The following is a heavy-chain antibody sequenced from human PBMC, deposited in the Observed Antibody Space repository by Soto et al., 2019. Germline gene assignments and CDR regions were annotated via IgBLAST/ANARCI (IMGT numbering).Heavy chain of an antibody. J-gene: IGHJ4*02. Sequence: EVQLVESGGGLVQPGGSLRLSCAASGFTFSSYWMSWVRQAPGKGLEWVANIKQDGSEKYYVDSVKGRFTISRDNAKNSLYLQMNSLRAEDTAVYYCAREVSEYYDSSGYSVLGGQGTLVTVSS. CDR2: IKQDGSEK. CDR3: AREVSEYYDSSGYSVL. D-gene: IGHD3-22*01. CDR1: GFTFSSYW. V-gene: IGHV3-7*05.